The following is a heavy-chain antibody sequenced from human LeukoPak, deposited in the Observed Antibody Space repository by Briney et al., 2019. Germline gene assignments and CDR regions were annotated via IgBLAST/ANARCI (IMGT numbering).Heavy chain of an antibody. J-gene: IGHJ4*02. CDR1: GFTFSSYA. D-gene: IGHD3-3*01. Sequence: GRSLRLSCAASGFTFSSYAMHWVRQAPGKGLEWVAVISYDGSNKYYADSVKGRFTISRDNSKNTLYLQMNSLRAEDTAVYYCARANTYYDFWSGYYTLDYWGQGTLVTVSS. CDR2: ISYDGSNK. V-gene: IGHV3-30-3*01. CDR3: ARANTYYDFWSGYYTLDY.